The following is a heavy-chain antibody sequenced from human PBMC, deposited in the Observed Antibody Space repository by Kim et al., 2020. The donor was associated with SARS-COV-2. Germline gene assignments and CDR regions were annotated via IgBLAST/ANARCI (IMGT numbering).Heavy chain of an antibody. J-gene: IGHJ4*02. Sequence: GRLTISRDNSKNTLYLQMNSLRAEDTAVYYCAKDGHYDILTGYYKGGFDYWGQGTLVTVSS. D-gene: IGHD3-9*01. CDR3: AKDGHYDILTGYYKGGFDY. V-gene: IGHV3-23*03.